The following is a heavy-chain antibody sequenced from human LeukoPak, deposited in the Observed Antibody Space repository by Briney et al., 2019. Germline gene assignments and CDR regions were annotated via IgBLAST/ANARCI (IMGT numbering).Heavy chain of an antibody. D-gene: IGHD3-3*01. CDR3: ARDDYWTNYGCYFDS. V-gene: IGHV3-7*01. Sequence: RGSLRLSCAASGFTFNTYWMSWVRQAPGKGLEWVANIKEDGRDKTYADSVKGRFTISRDNSKNSLYLQMDSLRAEDTAVYYCARDDYWTNYGCYFDSWGQGALVTVSS. CDR2: IKEDGRDK. CDR1: GFTFNTYW. J-gene: IGHJ4*02.